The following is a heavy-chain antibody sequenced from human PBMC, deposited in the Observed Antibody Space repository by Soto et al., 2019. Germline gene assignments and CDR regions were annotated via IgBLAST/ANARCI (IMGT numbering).Heavy chain of an antibody. V-gene: IGHV4-59*01. CDR1: VGSISSYY. Sequence: SETLALTCTVSVGSISSYYWSWSRQPPGKGLEWIGYIYYSGSTNYNPSLKSRVTISVDTSKDQLSLKLSSVTAADTAVYYRSIRTKAMPAPRGDYWGNGT. D-gene: IGHD2-2*01. CDR3: SIRTKAMPAPRGDY. CDR2: IYYSGST. J-gene: IGHJ4*01.